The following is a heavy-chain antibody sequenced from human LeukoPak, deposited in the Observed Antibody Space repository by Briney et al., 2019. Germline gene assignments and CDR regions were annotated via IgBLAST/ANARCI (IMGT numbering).Heavy chain of an antibody. Sequence: SQTLSLTCAISGDSVCNYILPWVWLRQSPSIDLVGLIRAYDSSKWYNDYAASVESRVTINPDTSKNQFSLQLNSVTPEYTAVYYCARGSHDHHYYMDVWGKGTTVTVSS. CDR2: AYDSSKWYN. CDR3: ARGSHDHHYYMDV. J-gene: IGHJ6*03. D-gene: IGHD1-1*01. V-gene: IGHV6-1*01. CDR1: GDSVCNYILP.